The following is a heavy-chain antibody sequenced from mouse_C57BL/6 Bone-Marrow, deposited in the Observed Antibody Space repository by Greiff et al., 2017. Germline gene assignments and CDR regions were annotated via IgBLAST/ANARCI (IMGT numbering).Heavy chain of an antibody. D-gene: IGHD2-13*01. J-gene: IGHJ4*01. CDR2: INYDGSST. Sequence: EVKLVDSEGGLVQPGSSMKLSCTASGFTFSDYYMAWVRQVPEKGLEWVANINYDGSSTYYLDSLKSRFIISRDNAKNILYLQMSSLKSEDTATYYCARGGLYAMDYWGQGTSVTVSS. CDR1: GFTFSDYY. V-gene: IGHV5-16*01. CDR3: ARGGLYAMDY.